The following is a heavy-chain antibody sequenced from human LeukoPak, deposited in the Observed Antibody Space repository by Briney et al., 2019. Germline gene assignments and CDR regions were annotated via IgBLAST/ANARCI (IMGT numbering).Heavy chain of an antibody. Sequence: PDNELKWMALIGSDGTKQYYADSVQGRFTVSRENSKNTLFLQMNTVRADDTAVYFCARQMTSTRLFDSWGQGTLVTVSS. D-gene: IGHD5/OR15-5a*01. CDR3: ARQMTSTRLFDS. J-gene: IGHJ4*02. CDR2: IGSDGTKQ. V-gene: IGHV3-30*01.